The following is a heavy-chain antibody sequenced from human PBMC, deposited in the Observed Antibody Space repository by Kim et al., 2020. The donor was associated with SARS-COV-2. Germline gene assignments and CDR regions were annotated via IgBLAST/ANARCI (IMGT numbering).Heavy chain of an antibody. D-gene: IGHD4-17*01. V-gene: IGHV1-18*01. Sequence: DTKNAQKFQGRVTMTRDTSTSTAYMELRSLRSDDTAVYYCVRDKDYSFDMWGQGTKVTVS. CDR3: VRDKDYSFDM. CDR2: DT. J-gene: IGHJ3*02.